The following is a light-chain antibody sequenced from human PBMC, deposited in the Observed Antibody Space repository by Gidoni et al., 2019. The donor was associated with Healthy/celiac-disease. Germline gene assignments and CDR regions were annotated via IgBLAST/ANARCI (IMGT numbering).Light chain of an antibody. V-gene: IGKV4-1*01. CDR3: QQYYSTPWT. CDR1: QSVLYSSNNKNY. CDR2: WAS. Sequence: SLGERATINCKSSQSVLYSSNNKNYLAWYQQKPGQPPKLLIYWASTRESGVPDRFSGSGSGTDFTRTISSLQAEDVAVYYCQQYYSTPWTFGQGTKVEIK. J-gene: IGKJ1*01.